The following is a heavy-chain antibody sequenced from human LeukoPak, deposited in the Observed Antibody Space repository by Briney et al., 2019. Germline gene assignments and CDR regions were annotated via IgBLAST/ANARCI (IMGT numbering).Heavy chain of an antibody. CDR1: GYTFTSYY. CDR2: INPSGGRT. V-gene: IGHV1-46*01. D-gene: IGHD3-9*01. Sequence: GASVKVSCKASGYTFTSYYMHWVRQAPGQGLEWMGIINPSGGRTSYAQKFQGRVSMTRDMSTSTVYMELSSLRAEDTAVYYCARDLVGSHTSYSSGAWDYWGQGTLVAVSS. J-gene: IGHJ4*02. CDR3: ARDLVGSHTSYSSGAWDY.